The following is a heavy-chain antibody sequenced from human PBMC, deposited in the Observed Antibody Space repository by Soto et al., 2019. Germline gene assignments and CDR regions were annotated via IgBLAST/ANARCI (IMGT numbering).Heavy chain of an antibody. CDR3: ASSGSEGVATIRPDY. Sequence: GASEKLCCKASGRTFSSYAISLVRQAPGQGLEWMGGIIPIFGTANYAQKFQGRVTITADKSTSTAYMELSSLRSEDTAVYYCASSGSEGVATIRPDYWGQGTLVTVSS. V-gene: IGHV1-69*06. J-gene: IGHJ4*02. D-gene: IGHD5-12*01. CDR2: IIPIFGTA. CDR1: GRTFSSYA.